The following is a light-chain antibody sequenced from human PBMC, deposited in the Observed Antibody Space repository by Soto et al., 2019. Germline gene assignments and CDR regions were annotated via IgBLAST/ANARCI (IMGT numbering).Light chain of an antibody. V-gene: IGKV1-9*01. J-gene: IGKJ5*01. CDR1: QGMNSF. Sequence: DIQLTQSPPFLSASAGDRVTITCRASQGMNSFLSWYQQKPGGAPKLLIYDTSTLESGVPSRFSGSRSGTAFTITISSLQPEDIATYYCQQLKSYPITFGQGTRLEIK. CDR2: DTS. CDR3: QQLKSYPIT.